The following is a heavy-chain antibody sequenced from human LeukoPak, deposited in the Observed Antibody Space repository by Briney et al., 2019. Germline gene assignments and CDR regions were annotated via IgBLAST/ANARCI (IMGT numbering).Heavy chain of an antibody. Sequence: SQTLSLTCTVSGGSISSGSYYWRWIRQPAGKGLEWIGRIYTSGSTNYNPSLKSRVTISVDTSKNLFSLKLSSVTAADTAVYYCARAADFGDYSDYWGQGTLVTVSS. CDR1: GGSISSGSYY. J-gene: IGHJ4*02. CDR3: ARAADFGDYSDY. D-gene: IGHD4-17*01. V-gene: IGHV4-61*02. CDR2: IYTSGST.